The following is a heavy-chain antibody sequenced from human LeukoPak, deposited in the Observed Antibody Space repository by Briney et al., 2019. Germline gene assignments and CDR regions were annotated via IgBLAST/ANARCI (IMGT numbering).Heavy chain of an antibody. V-gene: IGHV4-4*02. CDR3: PRGRGDYVWGSYRSRYFAY. J-gene: IGHJ4*02. CDR2: INHSGST. CDR1: GGSISSSNW. Sequence: SGTLSLTCAVSGGSISSSNWWSWTRQPPGKGREWIGEINHSGSTNYNPSLKSRVTISVDTSKNQFSLKLSSVTAADTAVYYCPRGRGDYVWGSYRSRYFAYWGQGPLVTVSS. D-gene: IGHD3-16*02.